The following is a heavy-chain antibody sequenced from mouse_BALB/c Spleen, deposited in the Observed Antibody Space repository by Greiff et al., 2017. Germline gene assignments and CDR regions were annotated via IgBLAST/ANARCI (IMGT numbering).Heavy chain of an antibody. J-gene: IGHJ3*01. CDR3: ARHITTATSWFAY. V-gene: IGHV1-14*01. CDR1: GYTFTSYV. CDR2: INPYNDGT. D-gene: IGHD1-2*01. Sequence: QLQQSGPELVKPGASVKMSCKASGYTFTSYVMHWVKQKPGQGLEWIGYINPYNDGTKYNEKFKGKATLTSDKSSSTAYMELSSLTSEDSAVYYCARHITTATSWFAYWGQGTLVTVSA.